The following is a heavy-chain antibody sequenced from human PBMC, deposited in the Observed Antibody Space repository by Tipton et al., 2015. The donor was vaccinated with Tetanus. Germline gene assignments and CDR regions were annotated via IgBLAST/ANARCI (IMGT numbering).Heavy chain of an antibody. CDR1: GYNFRNNG. Sequence: SLRLSCVASGYNFRNNGMHWVRQAPGKGLEWVAVISNDASHIYYADSVRGRFTMSRENNKNTVHLQMNSLRVDDTAGYYCASGSALDCWGQGILVTVSS. CDR2: ISNDASHI. D-gene: IGHD6-25*01. CDR3: ASGSALDC. V-gene: IGHV3-30*03. J-gene: IGHJ4*02.